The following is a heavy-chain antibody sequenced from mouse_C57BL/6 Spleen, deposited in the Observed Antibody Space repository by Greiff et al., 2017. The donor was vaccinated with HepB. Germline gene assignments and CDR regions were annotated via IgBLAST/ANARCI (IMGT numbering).Heavy chain of an antibody. V-gene: IGHV5-9-1*02. CDR3: TREGYGNRAMDY. D-gene: IGHD2-1*01. J-gene: IGHJ4*01. CDR1: GFTFSSYA. Sequence: EVQGVESGEGLVKPGGSLKLSCAASGFTFSSYAMSWVRQTPEKRLEWVAYISSGGDYIYYADTVKGRFTISRDNARNTLYLQMSSLKSEDTAMYYCTREGYGNRAMDYWGQGTSVTVSS. CDR2: ISSGGDYI.